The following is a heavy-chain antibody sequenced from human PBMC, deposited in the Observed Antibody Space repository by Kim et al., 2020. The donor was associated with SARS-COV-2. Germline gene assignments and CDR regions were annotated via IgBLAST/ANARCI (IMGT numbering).Heavy chain of an antibody. V-gene: IGHV3-30*04. D-gene: IGHD3-16*01. Sequence: GGSLRLSCVASGFTFSSYAMHWVRQAPGKGLEWVAVISYDGSNKYYADSVKGRFTISRDNSKNTLYLQMNSLRAEDTAVYYCARDRGGLDYWGQGTLVT. CDR3: ARDRGGLDY. CDR1: GFTFSSYA. CDR2: ISYDGSNK. J-gene: IGHJ4*02.